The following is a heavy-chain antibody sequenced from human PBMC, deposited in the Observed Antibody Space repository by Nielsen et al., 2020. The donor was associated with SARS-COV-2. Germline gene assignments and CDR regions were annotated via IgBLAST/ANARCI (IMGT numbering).Heavy chain of an antibody. CDR1: GYTFTSYG. CDR2: ISAYNGNT. J-gene: IGHJ6*02. D-gene: IGHD6-13*01. V-gene: IGHV1-18*01. Sequence: ASVKVSCKASGYTFTSYGISWVRQAPGQGLEWMGWISAYNGNTNYAQKLQGRVTMTTDTSTSTAYMELRSLRSDDTAVYYCARDAHSSRLYYYYGMDVWGQGTTVTVSS. CDR3: ARDAHSSRLYYYYGMDV.